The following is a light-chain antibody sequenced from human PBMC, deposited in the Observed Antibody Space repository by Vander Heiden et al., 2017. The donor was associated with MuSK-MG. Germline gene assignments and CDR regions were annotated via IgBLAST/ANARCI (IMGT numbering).Light chain of an antibody. V-gene: IGLV7-46*01. CDR3: LLSYSSV. CDR2: DTN. CDR1: TGAVTSGHY. J-gene: IGLJ2*01. Sequence: QAVVTQEPSLNVSPGGTVTPTCGSSTGAVTSGHYPYWFQQKPGQAPRTLIYDTNNKNSWTPARFSGSLLGGKAALTLSGALPEDEAEYYCLLSYSSVFGGGTKLTVL.